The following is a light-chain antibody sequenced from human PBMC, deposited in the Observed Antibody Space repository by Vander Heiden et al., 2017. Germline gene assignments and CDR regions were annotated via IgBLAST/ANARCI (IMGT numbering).Light chain of an antibody. CDR2: DVT. Sequence: QSALTPPAPGSRSPGQSITISCTGTSNDIGGSKYVSWYQQHPGKVPELIIYDVTNRPSGVSDRFSGSKSGNTASLTISALQPEDEADYYCNSDTSTSTLVFGGGTKLTVL. CDR1: SNDIGGSKY. CDR3: NSDTSTSTLV. V-gene: IGLV2-14*03. J-gene: IGLJ2*01.